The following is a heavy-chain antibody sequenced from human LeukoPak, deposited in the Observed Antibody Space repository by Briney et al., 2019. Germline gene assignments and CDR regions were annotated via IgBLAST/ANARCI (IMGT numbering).Heavy chain of an antibody. CDR1: GYTFTSYD. CDR3: ARGSSSSWYYYYYYYMDV. V-gene: IGHV1-8*03. D-gene: IGHD6-13*01. J-gene: IGHJ6*03. CDR2: MNPNSGNT. Sequence: ASVKVSCKASGYTFTSYDINWVRQATRQGLEWMGWMNPNSGNTGYAQKFQGRVTITRNTSISTAYMELSSLRSEDTAVYYCARGSSSSWYYYYYYYMDVWGKGTTVTVSS.